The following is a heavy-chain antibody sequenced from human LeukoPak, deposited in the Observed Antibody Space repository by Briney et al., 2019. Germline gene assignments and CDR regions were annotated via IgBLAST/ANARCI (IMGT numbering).Heavy chain of an antibody. V-gene: IGHV3-21*01. CDR1: GFTFSSSA. D-gene: IGHD2-2*01. J-gene: IGHJ4*02. CDR3: ARANQLPGSFDY. CDR2: ISSSSSYI. Sequence: GGSLRLSCATSGFTFSSSAMSWVRQAPGKGLEWVSSISSSSSYIYYADSVKGRFTISRDNAKNSLYLQMNSLRAEDTAVYYCARANQLPGSFDYWGQGTLVTVSS.